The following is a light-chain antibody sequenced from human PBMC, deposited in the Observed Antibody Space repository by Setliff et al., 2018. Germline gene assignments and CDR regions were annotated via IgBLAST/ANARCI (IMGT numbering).Light chain of an antibody. J-gene: IGLJ2*01. Sequence: QSALTQPPSASGSPGQSVTISCTGTSSDVGGYNSVSWYQQHPGKAPKLMIYEVPYRPSGVPDRFSGSKSGNTASLTVSGLQAEDEADYYCSSYAGSNNFGVFGGGTKVTVL. V-gene: IGLV2-8*01. CDR1: SSDVGGYNS. CDR2: EVP. CDR3: SSYAGSNNFGV.